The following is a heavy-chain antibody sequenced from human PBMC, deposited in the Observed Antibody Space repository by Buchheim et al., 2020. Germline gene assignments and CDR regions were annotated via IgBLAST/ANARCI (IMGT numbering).Heavy chain of an antibody. CDR1: GFTFSGYY. CDR3: ARDPWSDWYFDL. CDR2: IINSSRTI. J-gene: IGHJ2*01. V-gene: IGHV3-11*01. D-gene: IGHD2-8*01. Sequence: QVQLVESGGGLVKPGGSLRLSCEASGFTFSGYYMGWIRQAPGKGLDWLSYIINSSRTINYADSVKGRFTISRYNAKNSLFLQMNSLRAEDTAVYYCARDPWSDWYFDLWGRGTL.